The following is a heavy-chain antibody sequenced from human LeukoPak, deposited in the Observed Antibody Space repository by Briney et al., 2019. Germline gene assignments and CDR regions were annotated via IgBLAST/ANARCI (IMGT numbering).Heavy chain of an antibody. D-gene: IGHD3-22*01. J-gene: IGHJ4*02. Sequence: ASQTLSLTCTVSGGSISSGSYYWSWIRQPAGKGLEWIGCIYTSGSTNYNPSLKSRVTISVDTSKNQFSLKLSSVTAADTAVYYCARDYYDSSGYPGFDYWGQGTLVTVSS. CDR1: GGSISSGSYY. CDR2: IYTSGST. V-gene: IGHV4-61*02. CDR3: ARDYYDSSGYPGFDY.